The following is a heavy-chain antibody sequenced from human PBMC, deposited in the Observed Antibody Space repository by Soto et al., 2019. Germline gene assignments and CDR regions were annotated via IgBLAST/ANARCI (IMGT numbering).Heavy chain of an antibody. CDR1: GGSISSSSYY. CDR3: AGDGGGNY. J-gene: IGHJ4*02. Sequence: QLQLQESGPGLVKPSETLSLTCTVSGGSISSSSYYWGWIRQPPGKGLEWIGRIYYSGSTYYNPSLKSRCTISVDTSKNTFSLRLSSVTAAEPAVYYGAGDGGGNYWGQGTLVTVSS. V-gene: IGHV4-39*01. D-gene: IGHD3-16*01. CDR2: IYYSGST.